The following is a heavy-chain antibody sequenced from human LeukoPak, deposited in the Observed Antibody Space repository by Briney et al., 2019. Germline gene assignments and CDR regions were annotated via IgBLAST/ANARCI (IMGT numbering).Heavy chain of an antibody. CDR2: IYSDGDT. D-gene: IGHD3-22*01. CDR3: ARDSGFWLY. V-gene: IGHV4-39*07. CDR1: GDSITSGSYY. J-gene: IGHJ4*02. Sequence: SETLSLTCTVSGDSITSGSYYWGWIRQTPGKGLEWIGNIYSDGDTSFNPSLKSRITMSVDTSKNQFSLKLNSVTAADTDVYFCARDSGFWLYWGQGTLVSVSS.